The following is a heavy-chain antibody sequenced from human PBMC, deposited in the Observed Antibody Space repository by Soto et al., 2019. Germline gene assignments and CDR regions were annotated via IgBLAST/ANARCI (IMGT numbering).Heavy chain of an antibody. J-gene: IGHJ1*01. V-gene: IGHV1-46*01. CDR2: VNPSGGST. Sequence: ASVKVSWKASGYLFTAYSMHWVRLAPGQGLEWMGVVNPSGGSTKYAQNFQGRVTMTRDTSTTTIYMELSSLRSDDTAIYYCEREENCSGGTCYSEYFHRWGQGTLVTVSS. D-gene: IGHD2-15*01. CDR1: GYLFTAYS. CDR3: EREENCSGGTCYSEYFHR.